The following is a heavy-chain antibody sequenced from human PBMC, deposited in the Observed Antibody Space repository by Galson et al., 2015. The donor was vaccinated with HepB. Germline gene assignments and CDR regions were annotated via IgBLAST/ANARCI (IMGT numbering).Heavy chain of an antibody. D-gene: IGHD6-13*01. CDR2: ISSSSSTI. CDR1: GFTFSSYA. V-gene: IGHV3-48*01. CDR3: ARDPAEGYSSSWYFGFDY. Sequence: SLRLSCAASGFTFSSYAMHWVRQAPGKGLEWVSYISSSSSTIYYADSVKGRFTISRDNSKNTLYLQMNSLRAEDTAVYYSARDPAEGYSSSWYFGFDYWGQGTLVTVSS. J-gene: IGHJ4*02.